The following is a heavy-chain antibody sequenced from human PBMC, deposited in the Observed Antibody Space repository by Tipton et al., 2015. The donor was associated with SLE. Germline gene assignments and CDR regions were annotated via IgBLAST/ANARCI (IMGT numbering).Heavy chain of an antibody. CDR2: IYYSGTT. CDR1: GGSISSSNYY. V-gene: IGHV4-39*01. Sequence: TLSLTCSVSGGSISSSNYYWGWIRQPPGKGLEWIGSIYYSGTTYSNPSLKSRVTVSVDTSKNQFSLKLSSVTAADTAVYYCARLKGRLELPGYHYYMDVWGKGTTVTVSS. D-gene: IGHD1-7*01. J-gene: IGHJ6*03. CDR3: ARLKGRLELPGYHYYMDV.